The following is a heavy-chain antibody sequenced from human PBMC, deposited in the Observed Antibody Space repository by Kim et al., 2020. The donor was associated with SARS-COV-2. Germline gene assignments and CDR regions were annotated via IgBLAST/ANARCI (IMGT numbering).Heavy chain of an antibody. CDR1: GGSISSGGYY. V-gene: IGHV4-31*03. CDR3: ARGFGGYDILTGYYFDGLDY. Sequence: SETLSLTCTVSGGSISSGGYYWSWIRQHPGKGLEWIGYIYYSGSTYYNPSLKSRVTISVDTSKNQFSLKLSSVTAADTAVYYCARGFGGYDILTGYYFDGLDYWGQGTLVTVSS. J-gene: IGHJ4*02. D-gene: IGHD3-9*01. CDR2: IYYSGST.